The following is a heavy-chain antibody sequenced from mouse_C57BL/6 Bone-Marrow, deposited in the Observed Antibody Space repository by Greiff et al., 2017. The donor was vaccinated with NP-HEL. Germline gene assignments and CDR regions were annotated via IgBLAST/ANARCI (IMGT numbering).Heavy chain of an antibody. CDR1: GYAFSSYW. J-gene: IGHJ1*03. CDR2: IYPGDGDT. V-gene: IGHV1-80*01. D-gene: IGHD2-4*01. CDR3: ARGRLRPYWYFDV. Sequence: QVQLQQSGAELVKPGASVKISCKASGYAFSSYWMNWVKQRPGKGLEWIGQIYPGDGDTNYNGKFKGKATLTADKSSSTAYMQLSSLTSEDSAVYFCARGRLRPYWYFDVWGTGTTVTVSS.